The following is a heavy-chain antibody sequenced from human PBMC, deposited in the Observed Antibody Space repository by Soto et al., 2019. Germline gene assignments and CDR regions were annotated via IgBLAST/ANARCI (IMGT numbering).Heavy chain of an antibody. D-gene: IGHD6-19*01. Sequence: SETLSLTCTVSGGSISSYYWSWIRQPPGKGLEWIGYIYYSGSTNYNPSLKSRVTISVDTSKNQFSLKLSSVTAADTAVYYCARDTADSSGWNYWGQGTLVTVSS. J-gene: IGHJ4*02. CDR3: ARDTADSSGWNY. CDR1: GGSISSYY. CDR2: IYYSGST. V-gene: IGHV4-59*01.